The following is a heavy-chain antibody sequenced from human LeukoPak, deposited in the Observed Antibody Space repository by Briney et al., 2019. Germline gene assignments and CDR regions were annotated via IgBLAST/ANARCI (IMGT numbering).Heavy chain of an antibody. CDR3: ARSLAAGFDI. Sequence: GGSLRLSCAASGFTFSDHWMSWVRQAPGKGLEWVANIKQYGSEKYYVDSVKGRFTISRDDAKNSLYLQMNSLRAEDTAAYYCARSLAAGFDIWGQGTMVTVSS. V-gene: IGHV3-7*04. CDR2: IKQYGSEK. J-gene: IGHJ3*02. D-gene: IGHD6-25*01. CDR1: GFTFSDHW.